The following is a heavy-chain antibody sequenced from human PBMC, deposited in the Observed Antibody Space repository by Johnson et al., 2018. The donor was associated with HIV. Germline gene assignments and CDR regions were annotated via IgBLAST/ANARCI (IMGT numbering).Heavy chain of an antibody. D-gene: IGHD6-19*01. CDR3: ASRYSSGRADAFDI. CDR1: GFTFSDYY. Sequence: VHLVESGGGLVKPGGSLRLSCAASGFTFSDYYMSWIRQAPWKGLEWVSYISSSGSTIYYADSAKGRFTISRDNAKNSLYLQMNSLRAEDTAVYYCASRYSSGRADAFDIWGQGTMVTVSS. CDR2: ISSSGSTI. V-gene: IGHV3-11*04. J-gene: IGHJ3*02.